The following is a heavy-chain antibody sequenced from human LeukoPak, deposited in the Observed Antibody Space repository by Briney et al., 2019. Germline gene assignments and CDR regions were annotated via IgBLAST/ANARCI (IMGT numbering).Heavy chain of an antibody. J-gene: IGHJ4*02. Sequence: ASVKVSCKASGYTFTSYGISWVRQAPGQGLEWMGVDKPSGGASYAQKFQGRVTMTRDTSTSTVYMDLSSLRYDDTAVYYCARDLVGLTDSGADYWGQGTLVTVSS. V-gene: IGHV1-46*01. D-gene: IGHD1-26*01. CDR1: GYTFTSYG. CDR2: DKPSGGA. CDR3: ARDLVGLTDSGADY.